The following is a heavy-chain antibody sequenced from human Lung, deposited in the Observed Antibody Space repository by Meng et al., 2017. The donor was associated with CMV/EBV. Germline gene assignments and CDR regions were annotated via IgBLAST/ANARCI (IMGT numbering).Heavy chain of an antibody. CDR2: AANKANSYTT. V-gene: IGHV3-72*01. J-gene: IGHJ3*02. Sequence: GGSLRLXXAGSGFIFSDHYIDWVRQAPGKGLEWVGRAANKANSYTTEYAASVKGRFTFSRDDSENSLYLQMNSLRSEDTAVYYCTRGHSGIHIYAFDIWGQGXLVTVSS. D-gene: IGHD1-26*01. CDR1: GFIFSDHY. CDR3: TRGHSGIHIYAFDI.